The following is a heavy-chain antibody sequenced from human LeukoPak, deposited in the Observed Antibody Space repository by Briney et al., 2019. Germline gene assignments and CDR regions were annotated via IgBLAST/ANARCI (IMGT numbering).Heavy chain of an antibody. J-gene: IGHJ4*02. D-gene: IGHD2-2*01. CDR2: IYHSGST. Sequence: SETLSLTCTVSGYSISSGYYWGWIRQPPGKGLEWIGSIYHSGSTYYNPSLKSRVTISVDTSKNQFSLKLSSVTAADTAVYYCARAESDVVVVPAAILAGDYWGQGTLVTVSS. CDR1: GYSISSGYY. V-gene: IGHV4-38-2*02. CDR3: ARAESDVVVVPAAILAGDY.